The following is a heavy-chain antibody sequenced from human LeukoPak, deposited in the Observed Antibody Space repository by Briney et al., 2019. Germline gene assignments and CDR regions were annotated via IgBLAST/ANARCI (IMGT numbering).Heavy chain of an antibody. J-gene: IGHJ4*02. CDR3: ARETSSSWYMKSDY. CDR1: GYTFTGYY. D-gene: IGHD6-13*01. CDR2: INPNSGGT. V-gene: IGHV1-2*02. Sequence: ASVKVSCKASGYTFTGYYMHWVRQAPGRGLEWMGWINPNSGGTNYAQKFQGRVTMTRDTSISTAYMELSRLRSDDTAVYYCARETSSSWYMKSDYCGQGTLVTVSS.